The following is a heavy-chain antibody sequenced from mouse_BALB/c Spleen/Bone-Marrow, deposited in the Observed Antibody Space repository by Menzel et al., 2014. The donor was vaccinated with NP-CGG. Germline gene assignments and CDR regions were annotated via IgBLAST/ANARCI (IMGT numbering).Heavy chain of an antibody. D-gene: IGHD1-1*01. CDR2: IDPANGNT. Sequence: EVKLQESGAELVKPGASVKLSCTASGFNIKDTYMHWVKQRPEQGLEWIGRIDPANGNTKYDPKFQGKATITAGTSSNTAYLQLSSLTSEDTAVYYCARYDYGWYFYVWGAGTTVTVSS. CDR3: ARYDYGWYFYV. V-gene: IGHV14-3*02. CDR1: GFNIKDTY. J-gene: IGHJ1*01.